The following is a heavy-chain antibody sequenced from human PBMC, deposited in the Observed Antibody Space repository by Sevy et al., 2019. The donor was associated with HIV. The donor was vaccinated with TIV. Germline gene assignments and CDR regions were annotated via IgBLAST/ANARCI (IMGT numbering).Heavy chain of an antibody. CDR1: GGSISSGSYY. CDR2: IYTSGST. D-gene: IGHD1-1*01. J-gene: IGHJ5*02. CDR3: ARAFPNSSPCLPFDP. Sequence: SETLSLTCTVSGGSISSGSYYWSWIRQPAGKGLEWIGRIYTSGSTNYNPSLKSRVTISVDTSKNQFSLKLSSVTAADTAVYYCARAFPNSSPCLPFDPWGQGTLVTVSS. V-gene: IGHV4-61*02.